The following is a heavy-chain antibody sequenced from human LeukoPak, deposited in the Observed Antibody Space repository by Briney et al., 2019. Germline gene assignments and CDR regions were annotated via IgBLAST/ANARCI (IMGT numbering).Heavy chain of an antibody. CDR2: ISYDGSNK. Sequence: PGRSLRLSCAASGITFSSYAMHWVRQAPGKGLEWVAVISYDGSNKYYADSVKGRFTISRDNSKNTLYLQMNSLRAEDTAVYYCARDPGGYSYGYVGYYFDYWGQGTLVTVSS. CDR3: ARDPGGYSYGYVGYYFDY. J-gene: IGHJ4*02. V-gene: IGHV3-30-3*01. D-gene: IGHD5-18*01. CDR1: GITFSSYA.